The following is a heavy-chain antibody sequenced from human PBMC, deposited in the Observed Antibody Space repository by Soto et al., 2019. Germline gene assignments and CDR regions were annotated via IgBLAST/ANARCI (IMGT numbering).Heavy chain of an antibody. V-gene: IGHV3-66*01. J-gene: IGHJ1*01. D-gene: IGHD3-10*01. CDR3: AKGARSGTGYGSEF. Sequence: PGKGLEWVSIIYSSGSTYYADSVKGRFTFSRDNSKNTLYLQMNSLRAEDTAVYFRAKGARSGTGYGSEFWVQGTL. CDR2: IYSSGST.